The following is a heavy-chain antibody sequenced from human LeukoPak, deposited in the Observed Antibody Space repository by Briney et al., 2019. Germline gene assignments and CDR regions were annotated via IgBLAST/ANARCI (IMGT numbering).Heavy chain of an antibody. D-gene: IGHD6-13*01. CDR2: INPNSGGT. V-gene: IGHV1-2*02. CDR1: GYTFTSYY. Sequence: ASVKVSCKASGYTFTSYYMHWVRQAPGQGLEWMGWINPNSGGTNYAQKFQGRVTMTRDTSISTAYMELSRLRSDDTAVYYCARDHFSSSSWYFDYYYYYMDVWGKGTTVTVSS. CDR3: ARDHFSSSSWYFDYYYYYMDV. J-gene: IGHJ6*03.